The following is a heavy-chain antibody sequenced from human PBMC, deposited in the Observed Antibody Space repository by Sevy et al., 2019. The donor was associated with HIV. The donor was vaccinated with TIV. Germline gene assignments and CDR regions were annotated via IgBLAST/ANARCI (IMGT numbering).Heavy chain of an antibody. CDR3: TTDSLFASSGWYLHAFDI. J-gene: IGHJ3*02. CDR1: GFTFSNAW. V-gene: IGHV3-15*07. CDR2: IKSKTDGGKS. D-gene: IGHD6-19*01. Sequence: GGSLRLSCAASGFTFSNAWMNWVRQAPGKGLEWVGRIKSKTDGGKSDYAAPVKGRFTISRDDSKNTLYLQMNSLKTEDTAVYYCTTDSLFASSGWYLHAFDIWGQGTMVTVSS.